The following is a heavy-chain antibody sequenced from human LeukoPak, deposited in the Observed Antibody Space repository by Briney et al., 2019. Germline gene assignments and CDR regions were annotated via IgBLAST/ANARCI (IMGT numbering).Heavy chain of an antibody. D-gene: IGHD6-13*01. CDR3: ARIGYSSSSLDF. Sequence: GGSLRLSCAASGFTFSSYGMHWVRQAPGKGLEWVANIKQDGGQTYYVDSLKGRFIISRDNAKNSLYLQMKSLRVEDTAVYYCARIGYSSSSLDFWGQGTLVTVSS. CDR1: GFTFSSYG. CDR2: IKQDGGQT. V-gene: IGHV3-7*01. J-gene: IGHJ4*02.